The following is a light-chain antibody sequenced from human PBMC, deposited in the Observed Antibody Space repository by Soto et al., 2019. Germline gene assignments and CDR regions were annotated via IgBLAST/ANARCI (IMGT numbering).Light chain of an antibody. CDR2: GAS. Sequence: EIVLTQSPGTLSLSPGERATLSCRASQSISRTYLAWYQQRPGQAPRLLIYGASSRATGIPDRFSGSGSGTDFTLTISRLEPEDLAVYYCQQYGSSPPYTFGQGNNLEIK. CDR1: QSISRTY. V-gene: IGKV3-20*01. CDR3: QQYGSSPPYT. J-gene: IGKJ2*01.